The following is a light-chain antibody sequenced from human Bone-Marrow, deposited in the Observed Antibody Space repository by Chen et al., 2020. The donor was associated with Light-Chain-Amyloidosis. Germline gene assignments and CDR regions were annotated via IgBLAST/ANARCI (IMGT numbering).Light chain of an antibody. CDR2: DAS. V-gene: IGKV3-11*01. CDR3: QQRSNWPLT. J-gene: IGKJ4*01. CDR1: QTVGGY. Sequence: EIVLTQYPATLSLSRGERATLSCRASQTVGGYLAWYQQKPGQVPRLLIYDASIRVTGIPARFSGSGSGTDFTLTISSLEPEDFAVYYCQQRSNWPLTFGGGTKVGIK.